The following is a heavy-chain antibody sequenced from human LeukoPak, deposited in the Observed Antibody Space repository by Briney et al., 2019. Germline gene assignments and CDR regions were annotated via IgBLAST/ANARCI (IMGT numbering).Heavy chain of an antibody. CDR2: INHSGST. CDR3: ARGAGYCSGGSCYYYYYMDV. J-gene: IGHJ6*03. D-gene: IGHD2-15*01. CDR1: GGSFSGYY. Sequence: SETLSLTCAVYGGSFSGYYWSWIRQPPGKGLEWIGEINHSGSTNYNPSLKSRVTISVDTSKNQFSLKLSSVTAADTAVYYCARGAGYCSGGSCYYYYYMDVWGKGTTVTVSS. V-gene: IGHV4-34*01.